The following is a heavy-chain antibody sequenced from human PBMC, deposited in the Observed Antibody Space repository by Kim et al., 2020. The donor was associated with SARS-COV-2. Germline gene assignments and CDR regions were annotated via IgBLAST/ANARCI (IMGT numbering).Heavy chain of an antibody. J-gene: IGHJ6*02. V-gene: IGHV1-3*01. CDR3: ARNLYYYYYYGMDV. Sequence: SQKFQGRVTITRDTSASTAYMELSSLRSEDTAVYYCARNLYYYYYYGMDVWGQGTTVTVSS.